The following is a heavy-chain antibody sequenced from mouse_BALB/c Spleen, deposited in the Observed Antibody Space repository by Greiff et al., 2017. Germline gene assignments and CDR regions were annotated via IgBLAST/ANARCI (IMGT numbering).Heavy chain of an antibody. CDR1: GFTFSSYT. D-gene: IGHD1-2*01. Sequence: EVHLVESGGGLVKPGGSLKLSCAASGFTFSSYTMSWVRQTPEKRLEWVATISSGGSYTYYPDSVKGRFTISRDNAKNTLYLQMSSLKSEDTAMYYCTRDLITTARGAIDYWGQGTSVTVSS. CDR3: TRDLITTARGAIDY. J-gene: IGHJ4*01. CDR2: ISSGGSYT. V-gene: IGHV5-6-4*01.